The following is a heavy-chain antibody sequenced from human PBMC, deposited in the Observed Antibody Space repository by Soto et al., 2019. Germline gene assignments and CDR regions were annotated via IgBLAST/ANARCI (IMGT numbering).Heavy chain of an antibody. CDR3: AKDRAYSSSSFRVLRTTDV. D-gene: IGHD6-6*01. J-gene: IGHJ6*04. CDR2: ISGSGGST. Sequence: GGSLRLSCAASGFTFSSYAMSWVRQAPGKGLEWVSAISGSGGSTYYADSVKGRFTISRDNSKNTLYLQMNSLRAEDTAVYYCAKDRAYSSSSFRVLRTTDVWGKGTTVTVSS. V-gene: IGHV3-23*01. CDR1: GFTFSSYA.